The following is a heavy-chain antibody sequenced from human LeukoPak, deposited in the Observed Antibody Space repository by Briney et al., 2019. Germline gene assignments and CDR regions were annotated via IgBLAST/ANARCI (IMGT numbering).Heavy chain of an antibody. V-gene: IGHV1-69*01. D-gene: IGHD3/OR15-3a*01. CDR1: GGTFSSYA. Sequence: SVKVSCKASGGTFSSYAISWVRQAPGQGLEWMGGIIPIFGTANYAQKFQGRVTITADESTSTAYMELSSLRSEDTAVYYCARVLGLGIWPPLGAFDIWGQGTMVTVSS. CDR2: IIPIFGTA. J-gene: IGHJ3*02. CDR3: ARVLGLGIWPPLGAFDI.